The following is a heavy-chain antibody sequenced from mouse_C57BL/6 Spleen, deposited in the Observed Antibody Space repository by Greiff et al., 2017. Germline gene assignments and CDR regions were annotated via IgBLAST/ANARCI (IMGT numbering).Heavy chain of an antibody. CDR3: AREGGFITTVVPYYFDY. Sequence: QVQLKESGAELARPGASVKMSCKASGYTFTSYTMHWVKQRPGQGLEWIGYINPSSGYTKYNQKFKDKATLTADKSSSTAYMQLSSLTSEDSAVYYCAREGGFITTVVPYYFDYWGQGTTLTVSS. J-gene: IGHJ2*01. D-gene: IGHD1-1*01. V-gene: IGHV1-4*01. CDR1: GYTFTSYT. CDR2: INPSSGYT.